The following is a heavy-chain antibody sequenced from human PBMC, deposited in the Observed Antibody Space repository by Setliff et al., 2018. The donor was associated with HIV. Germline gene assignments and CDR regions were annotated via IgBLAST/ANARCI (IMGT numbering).Heavy chain of an antibody. CDR1: GGSFSGHF. D-gene: IGHD1-26*01. V-gene: IGHV4-34*01. CDR3: ASLLVFPAGGLFDF. J-gene: IGHJ4*01. CDR2: INPNGDT. Sequence: SQTLSLTCAVYGGSFSGHFWTWIRQPPGKGLEWIGNINPNGDTNYNYISSMKGRLTLSLDTSKNQFSLTLRSVTAADTAVYYCASLLVFPAGGLFDFWGHGNLVTVSS.